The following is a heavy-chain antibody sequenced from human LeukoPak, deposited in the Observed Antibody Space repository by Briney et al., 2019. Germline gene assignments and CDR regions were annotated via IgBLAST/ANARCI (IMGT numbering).Heavy chain of an antibody. J-gene: IGHJ5*02. CDR3: ARGLIVVAATSLFDP. D-gene: IGHD2-15*01. V-gene: IGHV4-34*01. Sequence: PSETLSLTCAVYGGSFSGYYWSWVRQPPGKGLEWIGEINHSGSTNYNPSLKSRVTISVDTSKNQFSLKLSSVTAADTVVYYCARGLIVVAATSLFDPWGQGTLVTVSS. CDR2: INHSGST. CDR1: GGSFSGYY.